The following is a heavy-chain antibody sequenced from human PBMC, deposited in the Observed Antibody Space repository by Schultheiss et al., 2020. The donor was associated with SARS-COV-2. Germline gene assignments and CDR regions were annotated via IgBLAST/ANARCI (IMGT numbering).Heavy chain of an antibody. CDR3: ARGVESGWYGLPVY. J-gene: IGHJ4*02. Sequence: AGSLRLSCAVSGFTLRSYVMHWVRQAPGKGLEWVTTISHDGSNKYYADSVKGRFTISRDNSRDTLYLQMNSLRAEDTAVYYCARGVESGWYGLPVYWGQGTLVTVSS. V-gene: IGHV3-30*14. CDR2: ISHDGSNK. CDR1: GFTLRSYV. D-gene: IGHD6-19*01.